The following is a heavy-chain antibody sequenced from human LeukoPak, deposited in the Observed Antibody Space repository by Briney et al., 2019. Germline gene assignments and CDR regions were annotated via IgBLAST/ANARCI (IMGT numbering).Heavy chain of an antibody. CDR2: IRSKAYGGTT. D-gene: IGHD2-2*01. V-gene: IGHV3-49*04. CDR1: GFTFGDYA. Sequence: GGSLRLSCTASGFTFGDYAMSWVRQAPGKGLEWVGFIRSKAYGGTTEYAASVKGRFTISRDDSKSIAYLQMNSLKTEDTAVYYCTRGRYCSSTSCYFSPYYFGYWGQGTLVTVSS. CDR3: TRGRYCSSTSCYFSPYYFGY. J-gene: IGHJ4*02.